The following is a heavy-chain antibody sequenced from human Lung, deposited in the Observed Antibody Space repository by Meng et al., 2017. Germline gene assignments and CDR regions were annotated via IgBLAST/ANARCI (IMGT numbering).Heavy chain of an antibody. CDR3: ARGPTTMAHDFDY. CDR2: INHSGST. J-gene: IGHJ4*02. D-gene: IGHD4-11*01. Sequence: QGTLEKWGAGLLRPSETLSLTCVVSGGSFSDYYWSWIRQPPGKGLEWIGEINHSGSTNYNTSLESRATISVDTSQNHLSLKLSSVTAADSAVYYCARGPTTMAHDFDYWGQGTLVTASS. CDR1: GGSFSDYY. V-gene: IGHV4-34*01.